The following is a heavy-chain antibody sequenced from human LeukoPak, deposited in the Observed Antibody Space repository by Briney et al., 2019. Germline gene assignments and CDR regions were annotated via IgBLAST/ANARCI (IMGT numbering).Heavy chain of an antibody. D-gene: IGHD4-23*01. CDR1: GFTFSSYW. J-gene: IGHJ4*02. V-gene: IGHV3-7*01. CDR3: ARETVGADSFFDS. CDR2: IKQDGSEK. Sequence: GGSLRLSCTASGFTFSSYWMNWVRQAPGKGLEWVANIKQDGSEKYYVDSVKGRFTISRDNAKKSLYLQMNSLRAEDTAVYYCARETVGADSFFDSWGQGTLVTVSS.